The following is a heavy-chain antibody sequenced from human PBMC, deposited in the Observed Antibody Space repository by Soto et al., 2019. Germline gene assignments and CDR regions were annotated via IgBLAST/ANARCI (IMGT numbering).Heavy chain of an antibody. CDR3: GRVAEDVVAPEGY. J-gene: IGHJ4*02. V-gene: IGHV3-49*03. D-gene: IGHD2-15*01. CDR1: GFTFGDYA. Sequence: EVQLVESGGGLVQPGRSLRLSCTGSGFTFGDYAMNWFRQAPGKGLEWVSFIGSKTYGGITEYAASVKGRFTISRDDSRGVAYLQVNSLKTEDTAIYYCGRVAEDVVAPEGYWGQGTLVTVS. CDR2: IGSKTYGGIT.